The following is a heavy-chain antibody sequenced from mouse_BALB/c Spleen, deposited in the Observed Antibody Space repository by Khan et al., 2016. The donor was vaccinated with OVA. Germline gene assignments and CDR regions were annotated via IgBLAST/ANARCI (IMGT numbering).Heavy chain of an antibody. CDR3: ARLAYYYDSEGFAY. J-gene: IGHJ3*01. CDR1: GFTFSTYG. CDR2: VSTGGHYT. D-gene: IGHD1-1*01. Sequence: EVQLVETGGDVVKPGGSLKLSCAASGFTFSTYGMSWVRQTPDKRLEWVATVSTGGHYTYYPDTVKGRFTISRDNAKNTLYLQMSSLKSEDTAMFYCARLAYYYDSEGFAYWGQWTLVTVSA. V-gene: IGHV5-6*01.